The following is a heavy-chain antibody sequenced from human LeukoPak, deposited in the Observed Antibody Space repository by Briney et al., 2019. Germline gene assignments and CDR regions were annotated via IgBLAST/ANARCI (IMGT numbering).Heavy chain of an antibody. V-gene: IGHV4-31*03. J-gene: IGHJ3*02. D-gene: IGHD2-2*01. CDR3: AGGAGYCSSTSCYGNAFDI. CDR2: IYYSGST. Sequence: PSQTLSLTCTVSGGSISSGGYYWSWIRQHPGKGLEWLGYIYYSGSTYYNPSLKSRVTISVDTSKNQFSLKLSSVTAADTAVYYCAGGAGYCSSTSCYGNAFDIWGQGTMVTVSS. CDR1: GGSISSGGYY.